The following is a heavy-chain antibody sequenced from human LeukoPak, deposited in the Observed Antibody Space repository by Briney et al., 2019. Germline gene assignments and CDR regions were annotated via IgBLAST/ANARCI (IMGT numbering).Heavy chain of an antibody. CDR3: ARDYDYGDSHFDY. V-gene: IGHV3-21*01. J-gene: IGHJ4*02. Sequence: GGSLRLSCAASGFTFSSYSMNWVRQAPGKGLEWVSSVSSSSSYIYYADSVKGRFTISRDNAKNSLYLQMNSLGAEDTAVYYCARDYDYGDSHFDYWGQGTLVTVSS. D-gene: IGHD4-17*01. CDR2: VSSSSSYI. CDR1: GFTFSSYS.